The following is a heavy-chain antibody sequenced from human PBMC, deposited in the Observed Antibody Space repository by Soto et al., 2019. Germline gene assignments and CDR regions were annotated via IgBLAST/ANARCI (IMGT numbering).Heavy chain of an antibody. CDR3: VRRAITATTKWGAFDV. Sequence: EEQLLESGGGLVQPGGSLRLSCAASGFTFSSFVMNWVHQAPGKGLEWVSTISPGADVSHYTDSVKGRFTISRDNSRRTLHLQMDSLRVEDAAVYFCVRRAITATTKWGAFDVWGQGTAVTVSS. J-gene: IGHJ3*01. D-gene: IGHD1-20*01. V-gene: IGHV3-23*01. CDR2: ISPGADVS. CDR1: GFTFSSFV.